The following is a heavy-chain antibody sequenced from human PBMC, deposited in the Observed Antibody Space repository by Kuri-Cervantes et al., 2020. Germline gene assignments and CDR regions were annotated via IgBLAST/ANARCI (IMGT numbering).Heavy chain of an antibody. J-gene: IGHJ6*02. CDR3: AXXXGEGTVTPXXYYGMDV. Sequence: LSLTCAASGFTVSSNYMIWVRRAPGKGLEWVSVIYNGGSTYYADSVKGRFTISRDNSKNTXFLQMNSLRAEDTAVYYCAXXXGEGTVTPXXYYGMDVWGQGTTVTVSS. D-gene: IGHD4-17*01. CDR2: IYNGGST. CDR1: GFTVSSNY. V-gene: IGHV3-53*01.